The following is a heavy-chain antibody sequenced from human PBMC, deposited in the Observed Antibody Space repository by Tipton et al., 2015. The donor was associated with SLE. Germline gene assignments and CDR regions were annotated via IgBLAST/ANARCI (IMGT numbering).Heavy chain of an antibody. J-gene: IGHJ4*02. D-gene: IGHD6-19*01. CDR1: GGSISSSSYY. Sequence: LRLSCTVSGGSISSSSYYWGWIRQPPGKGLEWIGSIYYSGSTYYNPSLKSRVTISVDTSKNQFSLKLSSVTAADTAVYYCASHGRNSSGWQYYFDYWGQGTLVTVSS. CDR3: ASHGRNSSGWQYYFDY. V-gene: IGHV4-39*01. CDR2: IYYSGST.